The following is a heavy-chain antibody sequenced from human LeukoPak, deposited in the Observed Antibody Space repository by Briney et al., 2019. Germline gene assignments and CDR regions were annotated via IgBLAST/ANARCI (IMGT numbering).Heavy chain of an antibody. CDR2: INPNSGGT. CDR3: ARDHYTAAAGTFPDY. V-gene: IGHV1-2*02. Sequence: GASVKVSCKASGYTFTGYYMHWVRQAPGQGLEWMGWINPNSGGTNYAQKFQGRVTMTRDTSISTAYMELSRLRSDDTAVYYCARDHYTAAAGTFPDYWGQGTLATVSS. CDR1: GYTFTGYY. J-gene: IGHJ4*02. D-gene: IGHD6-13*01.